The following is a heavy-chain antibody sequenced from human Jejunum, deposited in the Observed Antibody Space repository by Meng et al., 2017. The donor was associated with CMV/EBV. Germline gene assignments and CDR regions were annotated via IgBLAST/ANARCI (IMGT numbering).Heavy chain of an antibody. V-gene: IGHV3-15*01. CDR3: SYTSGGNWFDY. CDR1: GFNFKNAW. Sequence: ASGFNFKNAWMTWVRQAPGKGLEWVGRIRSKPDGGTTEYAAPVKGRFTISRDDSKTTLFLQMNSLKTEDTAVYFCSYTSGGNWFDYWGQGTLVTVSS. D-gene: IGHD1-26*01. CDR2: IRSKPDGGTT. J-gene: IGHJ5*01.